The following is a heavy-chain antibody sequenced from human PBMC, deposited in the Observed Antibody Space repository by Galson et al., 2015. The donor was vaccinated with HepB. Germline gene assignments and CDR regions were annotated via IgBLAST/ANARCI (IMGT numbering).Heavy chain of an antibody. CDR2: ILTSGTT. Sequence: TLSLTCTVPGGSISSGGYYWSWIRQAPGKGLEWIGYILTSGTTYYNPSLKSRVAISIDKSQNQVSLNLTSVTAADTAMYFCARADRVETTGDAFDVWGQGTMVTVSS. CDR1: GGSISSGGYY. V-gene: IGHV4-30-2*01. D-gene: IGHD1-26*01. J-gene: IGHJ3*01. CDR3: ARADRVETTGDAFDV.